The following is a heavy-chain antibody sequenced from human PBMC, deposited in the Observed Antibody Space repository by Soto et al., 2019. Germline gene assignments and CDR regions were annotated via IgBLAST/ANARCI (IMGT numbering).Heavy chain of an antibody. CDR3: ARSRTMITFGGVIAPY. Sequence: QVPLVQSGAEVKKPGASVKVSCKASGYTFTSYAMHWVRQAPGQRLEWMGWINAGNGNTKYSQKFQGRVTITRDTSASTAYMELSSLRSEDTAVYYCARSRTMITFGGVIAPYWGQGTLVTVSS. J-gene: IGHJ4*02. CDR1: GYTFTSYA. V-gene: IGHV1-3*01. CDR2: INAGNGNT. D-gene: IGHD3-16*01.